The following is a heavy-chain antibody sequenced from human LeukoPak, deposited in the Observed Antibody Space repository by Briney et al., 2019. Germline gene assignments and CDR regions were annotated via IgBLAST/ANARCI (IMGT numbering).Heavy chain of an antibody. D-gene: IGHD3-22*01. CDR3: ASVNYYDSSGYDRTDDY. J-gene: IGHJ4*02. V-gene: IGHV4-4*07. Sequence: SETLSLTCTVSGGSISSYYWSWIRQPAGKGLEWIGRIYTSGSTNYNPSLKSRVTMSVDTSKNQFSLKLSSVTAADTAVYYRASVNYYDSSGYDRTDDYWGQGTLVTVSS. CDR2: IYTSGST. CDR1: GGSISSYY.